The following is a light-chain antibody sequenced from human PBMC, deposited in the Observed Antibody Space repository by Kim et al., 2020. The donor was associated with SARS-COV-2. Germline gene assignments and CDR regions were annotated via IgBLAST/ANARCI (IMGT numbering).Light chain of an antibody. J-gene: IGKJ2*01. CDR1: QCVDSSY. V-gene: IGKV3-20*01. CDR2: VAS. Sequence: PGERPTLPCRPSQCVDSSYLAWFQQKPGQAPRLLIYVASSRATGIPDRFSGSGSGTDFTLTISRLEPEDFAVYYCQQYGSSPYTFGQGTKLEI. CDR3: QQYGSSPYT.